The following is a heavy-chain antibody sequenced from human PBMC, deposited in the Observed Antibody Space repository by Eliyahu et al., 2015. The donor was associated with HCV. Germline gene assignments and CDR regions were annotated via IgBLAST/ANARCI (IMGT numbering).Heavy chain of an antibody. Sequence: EVQLVESGGGLVKPGGSLRLSCAASGFTFSKAWMSWXRQAPGKGREWIGRIKSKTDGGTKDYAAPVKGRFTISRDDSKSTLYLQMNSLKTEDTXVYYCTTGAPGGFDYYLDVWGQGTTVTVSS. J-gene: IGHJ6*03. CDR2: IKSKTDGGTK. D-gene: IGHD3-10*01. CDR3: TTGAPGGFDYYLDV. V-gene: IGHV3-15*01. CDR1: GFTFSKAW.